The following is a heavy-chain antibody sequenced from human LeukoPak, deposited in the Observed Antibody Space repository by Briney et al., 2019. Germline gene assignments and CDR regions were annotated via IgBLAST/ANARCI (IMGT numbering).Heavy chain of an antibody. Sequence: SETLSLTCTVSGGSISSYYWSWIRQPPGKGLEWIGYIYYSGSTNYNPSLKSRVTISVDTSKNQFSLKLSSVTAADTAVYYCARRSHDYGDYGLDWYFDLWGRGTLVNVSS. J-gene: IGHJ2*01. CDR1: GGSISSYY. V-gene: IGHV4-59*08. CDR3: ARRSHDYGDYGLDWYFDL. CDR2: IYYSGST. D-gene: IGHD4-17*01.